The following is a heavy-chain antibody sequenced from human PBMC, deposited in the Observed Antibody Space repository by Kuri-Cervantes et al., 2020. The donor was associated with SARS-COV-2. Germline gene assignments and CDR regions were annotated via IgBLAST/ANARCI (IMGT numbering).Heavy chain of an antibody. J-gene: IGHJ6*02. CDR3: ARGAPLPYSSGPTAAPDYYYGMDV. CDR2: INHSGST. V-gene: IGHV4-39*07. D-gene: IGHD6-19*01. CDR1: GGSISSGDYY. Sequence: GSLRLSCTVSGGSISSGDYYWSWIRQPPGKGLEWIGEINHSGSTNYNPSLKSRVTISVDTSKNQFSLKLSSVTAADTAVYYCARGAPLPYSSGPTAAPDYYYGMDVWGQGTTVTVSS.